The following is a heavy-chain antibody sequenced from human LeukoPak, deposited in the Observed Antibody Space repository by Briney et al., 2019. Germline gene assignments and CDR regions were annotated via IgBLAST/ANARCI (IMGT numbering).Heavy chain of an antibody. D-gene: IGHD2-8*01. CDR2: MNPNSVNA. CDR3: ARGPSYCNNGVCFFDY. Sequence: ASVKVSCKASGYTSSSYDINWVRQATGEGLEWMGWMNPNSVNAGYAQKFQGRVTMTRNTSISTAYMELSSLRPEDTAVYYCARGPSYCNNGVCFFDYWGQGTLVTVSS. V-gene: IGHV1-8*01. CDR1: GYTSSSYD. J-gene: IGHJ4*02.